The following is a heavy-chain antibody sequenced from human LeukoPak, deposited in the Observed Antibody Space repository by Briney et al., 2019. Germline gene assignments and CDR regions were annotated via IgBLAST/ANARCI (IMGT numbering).Heavy chain of an antibody. D-gene: IGHD3-16*01. CDR3: ARGDWGTDLTENWFDP. J-gene: IGHJ5*02. CDR2: IYTSGST. V-gene: IGHV4-61*02. CDR1: GGSISSGSYY. Sequence: SETLSLTCTVSGGSISSGSYYWSWIRQPAGKGLEWIGRIYTSGSTNYNPSLKSRVTISVDTSKNQFSLKLSSVTAADTAVYYCARGDWGTDLTENWFDPWGQGTLVTVSS.